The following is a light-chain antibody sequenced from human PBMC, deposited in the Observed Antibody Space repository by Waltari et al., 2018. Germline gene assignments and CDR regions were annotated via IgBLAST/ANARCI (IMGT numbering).Light chain of an antibody. CDR3: QQYGSSFPLT. J-gene: IGKJ3*01. CDR2: GAS. V-gene: IGKV3-20*01. Sequence: EIVLTQSPGTLSLSPGERATLSCRASQSVSSSYLAWYQQKPGQAPRLLIYGASSRATGIPDRFSGSGSGTYFTLTISRLEPEDFAVYYCQQYGSSFPLTFVPGTKVDIK. CDR1: QSVSSSY.